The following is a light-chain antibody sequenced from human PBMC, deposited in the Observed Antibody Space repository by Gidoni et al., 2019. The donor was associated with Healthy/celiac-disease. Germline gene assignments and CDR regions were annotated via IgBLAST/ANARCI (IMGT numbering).Light chain of an antibody. J-gene: IGKJ4*01. Sequence: EIVLTQSPATLSLSPGERATLSCRASQSVCSYLAWYQQNPGHAPRLLIYDASNRATGIPARFSGSGSGTDFTLTITSLEPEDFAVYYCQQRSNWPLTFGGGTKVEIK. CDR3: QQRSNWPLT. CDR2: DAS. V-gene: IGKV3-11*01. CDR1: QSVCSY.